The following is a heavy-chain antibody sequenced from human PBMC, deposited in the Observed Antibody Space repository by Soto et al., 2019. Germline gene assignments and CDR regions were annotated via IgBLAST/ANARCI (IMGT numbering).Heavy chain of an antibody. V-gene: IGHV3-23*01. CDR1: GFTFSSYW. Sequence: GGSLRLSCAASGFTFSSYWMSWVRQAPGKGLEWVATISGTGGSTYYADSVKGRFTISRDNSKNTLYLQMNSLRVEDTAVYYCAKDRLGGNFDYWGQGTQVTVSS. CDR2: ISGTGGST. J-gene: IGHJ4*02. CDR3: AKDRLGGNFDY.